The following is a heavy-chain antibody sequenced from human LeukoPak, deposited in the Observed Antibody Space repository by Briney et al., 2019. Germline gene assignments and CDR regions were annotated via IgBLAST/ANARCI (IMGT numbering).Heavy chain of an antibody. D-gene: IGHD4-11*01. V-gene: IGHV4-39*01. CDR3: ARGQGVTTVMNWFDP. CDR1: GGSISSSSYY. Sequence: SETLSLTCTVSGGSISSSSYYWGWIRQPPGKGLEWIGSIYYSGSTYYNPSLKSRVTISVDKSKNQFSLKLSSVTAADTAVYYCARGQGVTTVMNWFDPWGQGTLVTVSS. CDR2: IYYSGST. J-gene: IGHJ5*02.